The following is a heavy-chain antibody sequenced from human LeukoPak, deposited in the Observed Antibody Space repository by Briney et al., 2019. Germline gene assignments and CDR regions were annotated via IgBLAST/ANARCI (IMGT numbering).Heavy chain of an antibody. Sequence: ASVKVSCKASGYTFTGYYMHWVRQAPGQGLEWMGWINPNSGGTNYAQKFQGRVTMTRDTSISTAYMELSRLRSDDTAVYYCARGFDDYYDSSGYPLRDVNFDYWGQGTLVTVSS. CDR2: INPNSGGT. J-gene: IGHJ4*02. D-gene: IGHD3-22*01. CDR1: GYTFTGYY. CDR3: ARGFDDYYDSSGYPLRDVNFDY. V-gene: IGHV1-2*02.